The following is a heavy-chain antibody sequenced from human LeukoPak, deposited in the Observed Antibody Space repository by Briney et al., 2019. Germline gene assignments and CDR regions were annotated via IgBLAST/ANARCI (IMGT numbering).Heavy chain of an antibody. CDR3: ARVGYYDSSGYPAYDAFDI. V-gene: IGHV3-21*01. D-gene: IGHD3-22*01. J-gene: IGHJ3*02. CDR1: GLTFSSYS. Sequence: PGGSLRLSCAASGLTFSSYSMNWVRQAPGKGLEWVSSISSSSSYIYYADSVKGRFTISRDNAKNSLYLQMNSLRAEDTAVYYCARVGYYDSSGYPAYDAFDIWGQGTMVTVSS. CDR2: ISSSSSYI.